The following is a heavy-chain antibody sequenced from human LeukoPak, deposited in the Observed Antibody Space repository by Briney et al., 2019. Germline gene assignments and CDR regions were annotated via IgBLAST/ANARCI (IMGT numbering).Heavy chain of an antibody. D-gene: IGHD5-18*01. CDR1: GFTFSSYA. V-gene: IGHV3-23*01. J-gene: IGHJ4*02. CDR2: ISGSGGST. CDR3: ATSRGYSYGSGDYFNY. Sequence: GGSLRLSCAASGFTFSSYAMSWVRQAPGKGLEWVSAISGSGGSTYYADSVKGRFTISRGNSKNTLYLQMNSLRAEDTAVYYCATSRGYSYGSGDYFNYWGQGTLVTVSS.